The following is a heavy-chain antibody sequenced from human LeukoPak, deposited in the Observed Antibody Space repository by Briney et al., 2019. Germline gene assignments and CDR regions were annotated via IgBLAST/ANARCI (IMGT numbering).Heavy chain of an antibody. V-gene: IGHV1-69*01. Sequence: ASVKVSCKASGGTFSSYAISWVRQAPGQGLEWMGGIIPIFATANHAQKFQGRVTITADESTSTAYMELSSLRSEDTAVYYCARAGAEGEFDPWGQGTLVTVSS. CDR3: ARAGAEGEFDP. J-gene: IGHJ5*02. D-gene: IGHD1-14*01. CDR1: GGTFSSYA. CDR2: IIPIFATA.